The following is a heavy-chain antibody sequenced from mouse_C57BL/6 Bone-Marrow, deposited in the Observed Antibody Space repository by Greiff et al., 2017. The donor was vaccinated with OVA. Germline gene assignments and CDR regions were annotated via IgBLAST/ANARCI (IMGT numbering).Heavy chain of an antibody. Sequence: QVQLKQPGAELVRPGTSVKLSCKASGYTFTSYWMHWVKQRPGQGLEWIGVIDPSDSYTNYNQKFKGKATLTVDTSSSTAYMQLSSLTSEDSAAYYCARFYAMDYWGQGTSVTVSS. CDR3: ARFYAMDY. CDR2: IDPSDSYT. V-gene: IGHV1-59*01. J-gene: IGHJ4*01. CDR1: GYTFTSYW.